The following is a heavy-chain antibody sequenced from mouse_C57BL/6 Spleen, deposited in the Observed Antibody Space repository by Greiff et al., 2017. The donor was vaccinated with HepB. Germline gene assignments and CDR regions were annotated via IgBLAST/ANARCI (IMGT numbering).Heavy chain of an antibody. CDR3: ARQRRTMSMDY. J-gene: IGHJ4*01. V-gene: IGHV5-9*01. Sequence: EVKLMESGGGLVKPGGSLKLSCAASGFTFSSYTMSWVRQTPEKRLEWVATISGGGGNTYYPDSVKGRFTISRDNAKNTLYLQMSRLRSEDTALYYCARQRRTMSMDYWGQGTSVTVSS. CDR1: GFTFSSYT. D-gene: IGHD2-4*01. CDR2: ISGGGGNT.